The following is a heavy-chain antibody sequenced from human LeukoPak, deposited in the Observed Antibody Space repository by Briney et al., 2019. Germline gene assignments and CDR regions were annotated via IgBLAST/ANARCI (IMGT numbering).Heavy chain of an antibody. D-gene: IGHD1-26*01. CDR1: GGTFSNYA. Sequence: SVKVSCKASGGTFSNYAISWVRQAPGQGLEWMGGIIPIFGTANYAQKFQGRVTITADESTSTAYMELSSLRSEDTAVYYCARGPVGDWLWYFDLWGRGTLVTVSS. V-gene: IGHV1-69*01. J-gene: IGHJ2*01. CDR3: ARGPVGDWLWYFDL. CDR2: IIPIFGTA.